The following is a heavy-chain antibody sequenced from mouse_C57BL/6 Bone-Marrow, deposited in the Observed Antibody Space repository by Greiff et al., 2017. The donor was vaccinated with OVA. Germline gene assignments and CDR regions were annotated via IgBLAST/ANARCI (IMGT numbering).Heavy chain of an antibody. Sequence: EVHLVESGAELVRPGASVKLSCTASGFNIKDDYMHWVKQRPEQGLEWIGWIDPENGDTEYASKFKGKATITADTSSNTAYLQLSSLTSEDTAVYYCTGGYYGFAYWGQGTLVTVSA. CDR3: TGGYYGFAY. D-gene: IGHD2-3*01. J-gene: IGHJ3*01. CDR1: GFNIKDDY. CDR2: IDPENGDT. V-gene: IGHV14-4*01.